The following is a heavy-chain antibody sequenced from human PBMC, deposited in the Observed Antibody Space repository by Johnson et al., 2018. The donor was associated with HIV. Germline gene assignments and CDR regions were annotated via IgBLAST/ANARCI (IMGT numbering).Heavy chain of an antibody. CDR2: IKQDGSEK. V-gene: IGHV3-7*05. J-gene: IGHJ3*02. CDR3: AKDGLVGSYLGAFDI. CDR1: GFTFSSYW. D-gene: IGHD3-10*01. Sequence: EVQLVESGGGVVQPGRSLRLSCAASGFTFSSYWMSWVRQAPGKGLEWVANIKQDGSEKYYVDYVKGRLTISRDNSKNTLYLQMNSLGAEDTAVYYCAKDGLVGSYLGAFDIWGEWTMVTVSS.